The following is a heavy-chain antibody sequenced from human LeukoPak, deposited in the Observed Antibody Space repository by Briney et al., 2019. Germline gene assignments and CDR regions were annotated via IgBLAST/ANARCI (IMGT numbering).Heavy chain of an antibody. V-gene: IGHV3-30-3*01. CDR1: GFTFNSHG. J-gene: IGHJ4*02. Sequence: GGSLRLSCAASGFTFNSHGIHWVRQAPGKGLDWVAFTSYDGSTKYYADSVKGRFTISRDNSKNTLFLQMNSLRPEDTALYYCTRDLSTYYSIDYWGQGTLVTVSS. D-gene: IGHD2/OR15-2a*01. CDR3: TRDLSTYYSIDY. CDR2: TSYDGSTK.